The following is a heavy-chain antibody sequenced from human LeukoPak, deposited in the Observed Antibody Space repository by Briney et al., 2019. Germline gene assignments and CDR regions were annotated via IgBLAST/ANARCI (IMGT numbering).Heavy chain of an antibody. CDR3: ASGTTLDRYYFDY. CDR2: IIPIFGTA. J-gene: IGHJ4*02. Sequence: SVKVSCKASGGTFSSYAISWVRQAPGQGLEWMGGIIPIFGTANYAQKFQGRVTITTDESTSTAYMELSSLRSEDTAVYYCASGTTLDRYYFDYWGQGTLVTVSS. CDR1: GGTFSSYA. D-gene: IGHD1-7*01. V-gene: IGHV1-69*05.